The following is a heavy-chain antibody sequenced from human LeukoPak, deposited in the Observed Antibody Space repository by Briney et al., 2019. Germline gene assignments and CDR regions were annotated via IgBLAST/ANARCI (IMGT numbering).Heavy chain of an antibody. D-gene: IGHD2-8*01. CDR2: MNPNSGNT. V-gene: IGHV1-8*01. J-gene: IGHJ5*02. CDR3: ARDRKDCTNGVCYDPSGWFDP. CDR1: GYTFTSYD. Sequence: ASVKVSCKASGYTFTSYDINWVRQATGQGLEWMGWMNPNSGNTGYAQKFQGRVTMTRDMSTSTVYMELSSLRSEDTAVYYCARDRKDCTNGVCYDPSGWFDPWGQGTLVTVSS.